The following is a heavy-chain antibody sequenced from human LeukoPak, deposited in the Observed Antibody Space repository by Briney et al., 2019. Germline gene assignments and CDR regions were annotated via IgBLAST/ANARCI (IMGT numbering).Heavy chain of an antibody. Sequence: SETLSLTCTVSGGSISSSSYYWGWVRQPPGKGLEWIGSIYYSGSTYYNSALNSRLTISVDTSKNQFSLNLASVTAADAAVYYCASHRHNGGHHFWGQGTLVTVSS. J-gene: IGHJ4*02. CDR2: IYYSGST. V-gene: IGHV4-39*01. CDR3: ASHRHNGGHHF. CDR1: GGSISSSSYY. D-gene: IGHD3-16*01.